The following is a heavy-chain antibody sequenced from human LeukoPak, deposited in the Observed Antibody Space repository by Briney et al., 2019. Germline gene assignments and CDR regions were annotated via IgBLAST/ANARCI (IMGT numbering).Heavy chain of an antibody. J-gene: IGHJ6*03. V-gene: IGHV4-61*02. CDR2: IYTSGST. CDR3: ARAPRGYYYGSENSPYYYYYYMDV. CDR1: GGSISIGSFY. Sequence: KTSETLSLTCSVSGGSISIGSFYWSWVRQPAGKGLEWIGRIYTSGSTNFNPSLKSRATISVDTSKNQCSLRLNSVTAADTAVYYCARAPRGYYYGSENSPYYYYYYMDVWGKGTTVTVSS. D-gene: IGHD3-10*01.